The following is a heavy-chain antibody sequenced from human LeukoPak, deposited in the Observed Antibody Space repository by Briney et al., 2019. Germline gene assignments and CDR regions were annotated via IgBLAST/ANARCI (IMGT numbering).Heavy chain of an antibody. D-gene: IGHD2-21*02. V-gene: IGHV3-48*01. CDR1: GFTFSSYS. Sequence: GGSLRLSCAASGFTFSSYSMNWVRQAPGKGLEWVSYISSSSSTIYYADSVKGRFTISRDNAKNSLYLQMNSLRAEDTAVYYCARGWVTAIQDYWGQGTLVTVSS. J-gene: IGHJ4*02. CDR3: ARGWVTAIQDY. CDR2: ISSSSSTI.